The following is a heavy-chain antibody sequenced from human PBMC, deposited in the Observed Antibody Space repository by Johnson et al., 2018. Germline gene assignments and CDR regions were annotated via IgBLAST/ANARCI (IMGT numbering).Heavy chain of an antibody. CDR1: AFSFNNYG. CDR2: ISYDGSNK. CDR3: ARDRVAADGLVYYYKDV. V-gene: IGHV3-30*03. D-gene: IGHD6-13*01. J-gene: IGHJ6*03. Sequence: QVQLVQSGGGVVQPGRSLRLSCAASAFSFNNYGMHWVRQAPGKGLEWVAVISYDGSNKFYADSVKGRFTISRDNSKNTLYLQMNSRRAEDTAVDYCARDRVAADGLVYYYKDVWGKGTTVTVSS.